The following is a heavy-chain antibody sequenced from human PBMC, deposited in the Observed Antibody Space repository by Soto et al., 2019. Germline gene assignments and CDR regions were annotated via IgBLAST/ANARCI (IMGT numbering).Heavy chain of an antibody. J-gene: IGHJ5*02. CDR3: ARLVVVAPVANA. CDR2: IFYTGTT. CDR1: GGSISYNSYY. Sequence: SETLSLTCSVSGGSISYNSYYWGWIRQPPGKGLEWVGGIFYTGTTYYSPSLKNRVTISVDTSKNSFSLNLTSVTAADTAVYFCARLVVVAPVANAWGQGTLVTVSS. V-gene: IGHV4-39*02. D-gene: IGHD2-2*01.